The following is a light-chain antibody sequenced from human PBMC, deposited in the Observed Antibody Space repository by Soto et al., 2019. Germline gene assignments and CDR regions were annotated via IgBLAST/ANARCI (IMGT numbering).Light chain of an antibody. V-gene: IGKV3-15*01. CDR2: GAS. CDR1: QSLLSY. CDR3: QQYSNWPPWT. Sequence: EIVMTQSAASLSVSPGEGVTLXCRATQSLLSYFLWSQQKLGKAPRLLTLGASTRATGIPGRFSGGGSGTEFTLTISSLQSEDFAVYYCQQYSNWPPWTFGQGTKVDIK. J-gene: IGKJ1*01.